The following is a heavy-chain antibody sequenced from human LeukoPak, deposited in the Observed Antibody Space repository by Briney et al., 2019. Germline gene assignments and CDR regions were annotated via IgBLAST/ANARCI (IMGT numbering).Heavy chain of an antibody. D-gene: IGHD5-18*01. J-gene: IGHJ6*03. CDR1: GDTFGTYA. V-gene: IGHV1-69*06. Sequence: GASVKVSCEAAGDTFGTYAVTWVRQAPGQGLEWMGWFNPILQTTRYAQQFQGRVSIIADTSTNRAFLELSSLRFDDTAVYYCARVGKDSPMVGGGYIHYHYYMDVWGEGTTVTVSS. CDR3: ARVGKDSPMVGGGYIHYHYYMDV. CDR2: FNPILQTT.